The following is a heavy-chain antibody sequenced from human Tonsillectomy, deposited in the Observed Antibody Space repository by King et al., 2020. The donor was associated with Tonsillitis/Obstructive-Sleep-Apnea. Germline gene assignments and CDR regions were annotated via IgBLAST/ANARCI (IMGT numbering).Heavy chain of an antibody. V-gene: IGHV3-66*01. J-gene: IGHJ5*02. CDR2: ILSGGSI. CDR1: GFTVSSNS. CDR3: AREIEYGWFDP. Sequence: VQLVESGGGLVQPGGSLRLSCAASGFTVSSNSMSWVRQAPGKGLEWVSVILSGGSIYYAGSVMGRFTISRDNSKNTLFLQMNSQRAEDTAVYYCAREIEYGWFDPWGQGTLVTVSS. D-gene: IGHD2/OR15-2a*01.